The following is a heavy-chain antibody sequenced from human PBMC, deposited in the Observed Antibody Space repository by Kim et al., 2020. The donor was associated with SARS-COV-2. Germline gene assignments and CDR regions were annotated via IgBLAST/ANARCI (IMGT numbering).Heavy chain of an antibody. J-gene: IGHJ6*02. CDR3: AKERSGSYYGYYYYGMDV. D-gene: IGHD1-26*01. Sequence: KGRFTISRDNAKNSLYLQMNSLRAEDTALYYCAKERSGSYYGYYYYGMDVWGQGTTVTVSS. V-gene: IGHV3-9*01.